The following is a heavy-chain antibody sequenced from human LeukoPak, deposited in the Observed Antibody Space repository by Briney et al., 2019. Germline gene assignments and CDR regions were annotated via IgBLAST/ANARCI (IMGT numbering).Heavy chain of an antibody. CDR2: SSGST. V-gene: IGHV4-4*07. Sequence: SETLSLTCTVSGASISTYYWSWIRQSAGKGLEWIGRSSGSTNYNPSLKSRVTVSVDTSKNQLSLPLKSVTAADTAVYYCARDSRSISPWFFDVWGRGTLVTVSS. CDR1: GASISTYY. J-gene: IGHJ2*01. D-gene: IGHD6-13*01. CDR3: ARDSRSISPWFFDV.